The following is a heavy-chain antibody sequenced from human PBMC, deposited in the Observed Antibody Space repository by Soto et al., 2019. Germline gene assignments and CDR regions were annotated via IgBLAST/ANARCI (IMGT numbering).Heavy chain of an antibody. CDR3: ARVPIRFLLWLLYYGLDV. V-gene: IGHV3-23*01. CDR1: GFTFISYA. CDR2: ISGGGGST. D-gene: IGHD3-3*01. Sequence: EVQLLESGGGLVQPGGSLRLSCAASGFTFISYAMSWVRQAPGKGLEWVSAISGGGGSTYYADSVKGRFTISRDNSKNTLFLQRNSLRDDDTAVYYGARVPIRFLLWLLYYGLDVWGPGTTVTVSS. J-gene: IGHJ6*02.